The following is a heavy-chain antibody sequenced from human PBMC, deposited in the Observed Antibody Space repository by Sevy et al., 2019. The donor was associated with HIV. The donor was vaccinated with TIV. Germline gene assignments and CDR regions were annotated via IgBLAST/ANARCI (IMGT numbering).Heavy chain of an antibody. D-gene: IGHD3-3*01. Sequence: GGSLRLSCAASGFNFSSYGMHWVRQAPGKGLEWVAVISYAGSSKYYADSMKGRFTISRDNSKNTLYLQINSLRAEDRAVYYCAKESGSYYDFWSGHDAFDIWGQGTMVTVSS. J-gene: IGHJ3*02. CDR3: AKESGSYYDFWSGHDAFDI. CDR1: GFNFSSYG. CDR2: ISYAGSSK. V-gene: IGHV3-30*18.